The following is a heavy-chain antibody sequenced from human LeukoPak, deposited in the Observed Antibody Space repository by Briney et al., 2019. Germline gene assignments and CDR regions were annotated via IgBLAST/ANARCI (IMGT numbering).Heavy chain of an antibody. V-gene: IGHV3-11*01. CDR2: ISSGGSTM. CDR3: ARGRAEGRSYRVDY. D-gene: IGHD1-14*01. J-gene: IGHJ4*02. CDR1: GFTFSDYY. Sequence: PGGSLRLSCAASGFTFSDYYMSWIRQAPGKGLEWVSYISSGGSTMYYADSVKGRFTISRDNAKNSLYLQMNSLRAEDTAVYYCARGRAEGRSYRVDYWDQGTLVTVSS.